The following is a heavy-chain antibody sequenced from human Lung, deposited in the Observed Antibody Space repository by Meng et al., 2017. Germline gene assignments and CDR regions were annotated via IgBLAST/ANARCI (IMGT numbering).Heavy chain of an antibody. D-gene: IGHD4-17*01. CDR2: ITGDGSST. Sequence: EVQVVESGGGVVQPWGSLRLACAASGFTFSTHWMHWVRQAPGKGLEWVSRITGDGSSTIYADSVQGRFTMSRDNAKNTLSLQMNSLRAEDTAVYYCARGGVTTDDWGQGTLVTVSS. CDR1: GFTFSTHW. V-gene: IGHV3-74*01. J-gene: IGHJ4*02. CDR3: ARGGVTTDD.